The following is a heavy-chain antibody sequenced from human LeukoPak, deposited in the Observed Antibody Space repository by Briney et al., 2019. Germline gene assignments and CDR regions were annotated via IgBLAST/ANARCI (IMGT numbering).Heavy chain of an antibody. CDR1: GFTFSTYA. J-gene: IGHJ4*02. D-gene: IGHD5-18*01. CDR2: ISGSGTNT. Sequence: GGSLRLSCAASGFTFSTYAMNWVRQAPGKGLEWVSGISGSGTNTYYADSVKGRFTISRDNSKNTLYMQMNSLRAEDTAVYYCAKGDKPVIAMVKFDYWGQGTLVTVSS. CDR3: AKGDKPVIAMVKFDY. V-gene: IGHV3-23*01.